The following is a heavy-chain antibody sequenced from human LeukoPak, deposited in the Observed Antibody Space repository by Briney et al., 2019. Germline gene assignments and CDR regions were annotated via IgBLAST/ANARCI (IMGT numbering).Heavy chain of an antibody. CDR2: ISWNSGSI. CDR1: GFTFDDYA. V-gene: IGHV3-9*01. CDR3: AIDSSGYDAFDI. J-gene: IGHJ3*02. Sequence: GGSLRLSCAASGFTFDDYAMHWVRQAPGKGLEWVSGISWNSGSIGYADSVKGRFTISRDNAKNSLYLQMNSLRAEDTALYYCAIDSSGYDAFDIWGQGTMVTVSS. D-gene: IGHD3-22*01.